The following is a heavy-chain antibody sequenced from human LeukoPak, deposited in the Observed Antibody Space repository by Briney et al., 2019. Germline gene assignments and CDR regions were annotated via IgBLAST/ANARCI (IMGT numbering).Heavy chain of an antibody. Sequence: GGSLRLSCATSGFTFSSYAMSWVRQAPGKGLEWVSGISASGGSTYYADSVKGRFTISRDNSKNTLYLQMNSLRAEDTAVYYCTRSSSWSGDYWGQGTLVTVSS. J-gene: IGHJ4*02. CDR3: TRSSSWSGDY. CDR2: ISASGGST. V-gene: IGHV3-23*01. CDR1: GFTFSSYA. D-gene: IGHD6-13*01.